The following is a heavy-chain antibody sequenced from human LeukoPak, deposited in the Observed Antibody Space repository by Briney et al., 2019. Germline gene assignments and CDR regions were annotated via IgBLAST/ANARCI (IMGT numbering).Heavy chain of an antibody. J-gene: IGHJ4*02. V-gene: IGHV1-69*04. CDR1: GGTFSSYT. D-gene: IGHD4-17*01. Sequence: SVKVSCKASGGTFSSYTISWVRQAPGQGLEWMGRIIPILGIANYAQEFHGRVTVTADKSTSTAYMELSSLRSEDTAVYYCARDRLDYGDYVEVDYWGQGTLVTVSS. CDR3: ARDRLDYGDYVEVDY. CDR2: IIPILGIA.